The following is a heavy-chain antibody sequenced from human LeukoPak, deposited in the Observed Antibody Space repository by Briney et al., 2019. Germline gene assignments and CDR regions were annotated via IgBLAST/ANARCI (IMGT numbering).Heavy chain of an antibody. D-gene: IGHD2-15*01. CDR3: ARRRGSCSGGDCYHVDY. Sequence: GASVKVSCKPSGYTFISYDINWVRQATGQGLEWMGWMNPNSGNTGYAQKFQGRVTMTRNTSISTAYMELSSLRSEDTAVYYCARRRGSCSGGDCYHVDYWGQGTLVTVSS. CDR2: MNPNSGNT. CDR1: GYTFISYD. V-gene: IGHV1-8*01. J-gene: IGHJ4*02.